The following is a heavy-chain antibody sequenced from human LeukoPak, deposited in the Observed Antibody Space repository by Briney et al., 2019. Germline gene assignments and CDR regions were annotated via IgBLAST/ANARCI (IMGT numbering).Heavy chain of an antibody. CDR1: GFTFSSYA. Sequence: GGSLRLSCAASGFTFSSYAMSWVRQAPGKGLEWVSATSGSGGSTYYADSVKGRLTISRDNSKNTLYLQMNSLRAEDTAVYYCAKTGSSSGSYYNFDYWGQGTLVTVSS. CDR2: TSGSGGST. CDR3: AKTGSSSGSYYNFDY. D-gene: IGHD3-10*01. J-gene: IGHJ4*02. V-gene: IGHV3-23*01.